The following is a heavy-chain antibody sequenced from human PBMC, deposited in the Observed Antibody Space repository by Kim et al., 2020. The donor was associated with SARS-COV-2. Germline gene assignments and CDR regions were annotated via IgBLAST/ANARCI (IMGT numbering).Heavy chain of an antibody. CDR2: ISYDGSDK. Sequence: GGSLRLSCAASGFTFSSYAMHWVRQAPGKGLEWVAVISYDGSDKYYADSVKGRFTISRDNSKKTLYLQMNSLRVEDTAVYSCARERGMGGATFVGIYWGQGTLVTVSS. CDR1: GFTFSSYA. D-gene: IGHD1-26*01. CDR3: ARERGMGGATFVGIY. J-gene: IGHJ4*02. V-gene: IGHV3-30-3*01.